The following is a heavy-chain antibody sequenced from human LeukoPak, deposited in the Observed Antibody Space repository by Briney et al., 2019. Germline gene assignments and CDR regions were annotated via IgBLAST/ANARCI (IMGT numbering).Heavy chain of an antibody. CDR2: ISYDGSNK. V-gene: IGHV3-30-3*01. Sequence: GRSLRLSCAASGFTFSSYAMHWVRQAPGKGLEWVAVISYDGSNKYYADSVKGRFTISRDNSKNTLYLQMNSLRAEDTAVYYCARDLGFDIWGQGTMVTVSS. D-gene: IGHD3-16*01. CDR3: ARDLGFDI. CDR1: GFTFSSYA. J-gene: IGHJ3*02.